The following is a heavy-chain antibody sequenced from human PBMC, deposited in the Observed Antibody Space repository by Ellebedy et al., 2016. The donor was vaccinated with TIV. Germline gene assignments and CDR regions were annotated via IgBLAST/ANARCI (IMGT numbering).Heavy chain of an antibody. J-gene: IGHJ6*02. D-gene: IGHD5-24*01. V-gene: IGHV5-51*01. Sequence: GESLKISXQGSGNIFNNHWIGWVRQVPGRGLEWMGSIYPDDFETRYSPSFQGQVTISADKSVATAYLQWSSLKASDSAMYYCAKWGDGYNREGYGMDVWGQGTTVSVSS. CDR3: AKWGDGYNREGYGMDV. CDR2: IYPDDFET. CDR1: GNIFNNHW.